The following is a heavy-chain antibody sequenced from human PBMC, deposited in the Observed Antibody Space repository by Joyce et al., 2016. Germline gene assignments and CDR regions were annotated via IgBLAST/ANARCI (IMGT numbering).Heavy chain of an antibody. Sequence: EVQLVESGGGLVQPGGSLRLSCAASGFSFNTYSINWVRQAQGKGMEWLSYRSASSGTIYYADSVKGRFTISRDNAKNSVYLQMNSLRDEDTAVYYCARVGRTGYTCDYWGQGTLVTVSS. CDR2: RSASSGTI. CDR3: ARVGRTGYTCDY. CDR1: GFSFNTYS. D-gene: IGHD5-24*01. V-gene: IGHV3-48*02. J-gene: IGHJ4*02.